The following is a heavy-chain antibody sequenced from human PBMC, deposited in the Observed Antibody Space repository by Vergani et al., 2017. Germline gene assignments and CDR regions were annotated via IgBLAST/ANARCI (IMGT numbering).Heavy chain of an antibody. CDR3: AADIVVVVAATRCFDY. Sequence: QVQLVQSGAEVKKPGASVKVSCKVSGYTLTELSMHWVRQAPGKGLEWMGGFGPEDGETIYAQKFQGRVTMTEDTSTDTAYMELSSLRSEDTAVYYCAADIVVVVAATRCFDYWGQGTLVTVSS. CDR2: FGPEDGET. CDR1: GYTLTELS. D-gene: IGHD2-15*01. V-gene: IGHV1-24*01. J-gene: IGHJ4*02.